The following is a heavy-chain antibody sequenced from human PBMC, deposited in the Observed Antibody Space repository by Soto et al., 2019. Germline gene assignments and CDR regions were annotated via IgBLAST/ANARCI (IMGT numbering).Heavy chain of an antibody. V-gene: IGHV4-31*03. CDR1: GGSISSGGYY. Sequence: SETLSLTCTVSGGSISSGGYYWSWIRQHPGKGLEWIGYIYYSGSTYYNPSLKSRVTISVDTSKNQFSLKLSSVTAADTAVYYCARDHTVTTYAYYYYYGMDVWGQGTTVTVSS. CDR2: IYYSGST. D-gene: IGHD4-4*01. J-gene: IGHJ6*02. CDR3: ARDHTVTTYAYYYYYGMDV.